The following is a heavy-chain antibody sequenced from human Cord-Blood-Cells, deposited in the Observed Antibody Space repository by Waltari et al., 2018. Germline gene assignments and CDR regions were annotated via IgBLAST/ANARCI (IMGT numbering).Heavy chain of an antibody. Sequence: QVQLVQSGAEVKKPGASVKVSCKASGYTFTGYYMHWVRQAPGQGLEWMGRINPNSGGTNYAQKFQGRVTMTRDTSISTAYMELSRLRSDDTDVYYCARDRYDFWSGYDAFDIWGQGTMVTVSS. J-gene: IGHJ3*02. CDR1: GYTFTGYY. V-gene: IGHV1-2*05. D-gene: IGHD3-3*01. CDR2: INPNSGGT. CDR3: ARDRYDFWSGYDAFDI.